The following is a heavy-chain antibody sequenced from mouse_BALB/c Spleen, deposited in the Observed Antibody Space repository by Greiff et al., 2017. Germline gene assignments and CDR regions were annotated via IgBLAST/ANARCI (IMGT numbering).Heavy chain of an antibody. V-gene: IGHV14-3*02. Sequence: VQLQQSGAELVKPGASVKLSCTASGFNIKDTYMHWVKQRPEQGLEWIGRIDPANGNTKYDPKFPGKATITADTSSNTAYLQLSSLTSEDTAVYYCAIYYGNYYYAMDYWGQGTSVTVSS. CDR1: GFNIKDTY. D-gene: IGHD2-1*01. CDR2: IDPANGNT. CDR3: AIYYGNYYYAMDY. J-gene: IGHJ4*01.